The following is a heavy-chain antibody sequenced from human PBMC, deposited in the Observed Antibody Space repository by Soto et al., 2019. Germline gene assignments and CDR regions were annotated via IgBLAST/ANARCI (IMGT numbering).Heavy chain of an antibody. CDR3: ARTGLEMATISDYYYYGMDV. J-gene: IGHJ6*02. Sequence: ASVKVSCKASGYTFTSYGISWVRQAPGQGLEWMGWISAYNGNTNYAQKLQGRVTMTTDTSTSTAYMELRSLRSDDTAVYYCARTGLEMATISDYYYYGMDVWGQGTTVTVSS. V-gene: IGHV1-18*04. CDR1: GYTFTSYG. CDR2: ISAYNGNT. D-gene: IGHD5-12*01.